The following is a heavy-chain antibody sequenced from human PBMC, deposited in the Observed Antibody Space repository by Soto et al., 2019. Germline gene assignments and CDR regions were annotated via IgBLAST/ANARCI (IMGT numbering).Heavy chain of an antibody. CDR1: GFTFSDYS. CDR3: VRGGYGPVDAFDV. V-gene: IGHV3-48*01. J-gene: IGHJ3*01. CDR2: ISSDSRTK. D-gene: IGHD5-12*01. Sequence: EVRLVESGGGLVQPGESLRLSCEASGFTFSDYSMNWVRQAPGKGLEWVSYISSDSRTKYYVDSVKGRFTISRDNAKNSLFMQMSGLRAEDTAVYYCVRGGYGPVDAFDVWGQGTMVTVSS.